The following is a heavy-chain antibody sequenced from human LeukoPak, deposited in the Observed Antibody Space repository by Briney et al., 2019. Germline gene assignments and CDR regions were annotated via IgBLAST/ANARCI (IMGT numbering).Heavy chain of an antibody. J-gene: IGHJ4*02. CDR3: AMRSLVVEDY. V-gene: IGHV3-74*01. Sequence: PGGSLRLSCEASGFTFSSYWMHWVRQGPGKGLVWVSRIKSDGSSTSYADSVKGRFTISRDNAKNTLYLQMNSLRAEDTAVYYCAMRSLVVEDYWGQGTLVTVSS. D-gene: IGHD2-15*01. CDR1: GFTFSSYW. CDR2: IKSDGSST.